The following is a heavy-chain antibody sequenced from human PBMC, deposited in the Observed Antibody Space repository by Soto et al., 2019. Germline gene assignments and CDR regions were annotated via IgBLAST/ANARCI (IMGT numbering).Heavy chain of an antibody. D-gene: IGHD1-26*01. CDR2: IYYSGST. V-gene: IGHV4-59*01. CDR1: GGSISSYY. J-gene: IGHJ4*02. CDR3: AREGATSNFDY. Sequence: QVQLQESGPGLVKPSETLSLTYTVSGGSISSYYWSWIRQPPGKGLEWIGYIYYSGSTNYNPSLKSRVTISVDTSKNQFSLKLSSVTAADTAVYYCAREGATSNFDYWGQGTLVTVSS.